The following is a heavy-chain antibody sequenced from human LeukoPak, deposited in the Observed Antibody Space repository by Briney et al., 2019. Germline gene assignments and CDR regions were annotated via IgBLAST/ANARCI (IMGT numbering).Heavy chain of an antibody. CDR1: GFTFSDHY. V-gene: IGHV3-72*01. CDR3: ARRFSGIYSGIDY. D-gene: IGHD1-26*01. Sequence: GGSLRLSCAASGFTFSDHYMDWVRQAPGKGLEWVGRIRNREKSYTIEYAASVKGRFTISRDDSKNSLYLQMNSLKTEGTAVYYCARRFSGIYSGIDYWGQGTLVTVSS. CDR2: IRNREKSYTI. J-gene: IGHJ4*02.